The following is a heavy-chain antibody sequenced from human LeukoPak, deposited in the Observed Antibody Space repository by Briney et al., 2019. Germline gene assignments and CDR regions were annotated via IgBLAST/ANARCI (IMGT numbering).Heavy chain of an antibody. J-gene: IGHJ6*03. CDR2: IYYSGRT. Sequence: SETLSLTCTVSGGSISISSYYWGWIRQPPGKGLEWLESIYYSGRTYYNPSLKSRVTISVDTAKNQFSQKQSSGTAADTAVYYCARHVVGSYYYMDVWGKGTTVTVSS. CDR3: ARHVVGSYYYMDV. V-gene: IGHV4-39*01. CDR1: GGSISISSYY.